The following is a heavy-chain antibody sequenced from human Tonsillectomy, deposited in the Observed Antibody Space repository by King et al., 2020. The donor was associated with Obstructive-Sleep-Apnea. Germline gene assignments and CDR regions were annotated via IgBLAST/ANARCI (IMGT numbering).Heavy chain of an antibody. CDR3: ARDRESYRGVYYFDY. CDR1: GFTFSSYA. D-gene: IGHD1-26*01. Sequence: QVQLVESGGGVVQPGRSLRLSCAPSGFTFSSYAMHWVRQAPGKGLEWVAVISYDGSNKYYADSVKGRFTISRDNSKNTLYLQMNSLRAKDTAVYYCARDRESYRGVYYFDYWGQGTLVTVSS. J-gene: IGHJ4*02. CDR2: ISYDGSNK. V-gene: IGHV3-30*04.